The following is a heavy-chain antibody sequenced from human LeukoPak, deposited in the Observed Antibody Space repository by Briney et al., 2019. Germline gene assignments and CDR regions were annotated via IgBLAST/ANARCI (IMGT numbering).Heavy chain of an antibody. CDR2: IFASGTT. D-gene: IGHD3-22*01. V-gene: IGHV4-4*07. CDR3: ARDLGYYDSSGLGY. J-gene: IGHJ4*02. CDR1: GGSISTYS. Sequence: SETLSLTCTVSGGSISTYSWNWIRQPAGKGLEWIGRIFASGTTKYNPSLKSRVTMSVETSKNQFSLKLSSVTAADTAVYYCARDLGYYDSSGLGYWGQGTLVTVSS.